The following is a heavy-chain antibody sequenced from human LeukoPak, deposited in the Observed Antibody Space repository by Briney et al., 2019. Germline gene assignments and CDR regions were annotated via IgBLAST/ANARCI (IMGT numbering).Heavy chain of an antibody. CDR1: GFTFSDYW. D-gene: IGHD6-6*01. CDR3: ARRGGSSSRRSPIDY. V-gene: IGHV3-7*01. J-gene: IGHJ4*02. Sequence: GGSLRLSCTASGFTFSDYWMAWVRQAPGKGPEWVANIKQDGSQRYYVDSVRGRFTISRDNAKDSLFLQMNGLRAEDTAVYYCARRGGSSSRRSPIDYWGQGTLVTVSS. CDR2: IKQDGSQR.